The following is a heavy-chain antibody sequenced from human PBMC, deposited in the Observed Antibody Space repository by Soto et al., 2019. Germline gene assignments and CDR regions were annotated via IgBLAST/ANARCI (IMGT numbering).Heavy chain of an antibody. CDR3: ARDVYYYDSSGYYQGRDYYGMDV. CDR2: IWYDGSNK. Sequence: GGSLRLSCAASGFTFSSYGMHWVRQAPGKGLEWVAVIWYDGSNKYYADSVKGRFTISRDNSKNTLYLQMNSLRAEDTAVYYCARDVYYYDSSGYYQGRDYYGMDVWGQGTTVTVSS. D-gene: IGHD3-22*01. CDR1: GFTFSSYG. V-gene: IGHV3-33*01. J-gene: IGHJ6*02.